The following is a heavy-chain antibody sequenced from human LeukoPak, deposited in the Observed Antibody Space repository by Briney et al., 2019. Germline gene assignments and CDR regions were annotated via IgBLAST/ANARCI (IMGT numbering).Heavy chain of an antibody. J-gene: IGHJ4*02. Sequence: ASVKVSFTASGYTFTSYYMHWVRQAPGQGLEWMGIINPSGGSTSYAQKFQGRVTMTRDTSTSTVYMELSSLRPEDTAVYYCARASASYGCDYWGQGTLVTVSS. CDR3: ARASASYGCDY. V-gene: IGHV1-46*01. CDR2: INPSGGST. CDR1: GYTFTSYY. D-gene: IGHD5-18*01.